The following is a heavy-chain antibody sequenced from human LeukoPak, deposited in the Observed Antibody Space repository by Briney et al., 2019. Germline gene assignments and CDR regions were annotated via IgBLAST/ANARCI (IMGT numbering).Heavy chain of an antibody. CDR1: GFTFSSYA. CDR3: AGKYVDIAGAFDI. CDR2: ISYDGSNK. J-gene: IGHJ3*02. Sequence: GGSLRLSCAASGFTFSSYAMHWVRQAPGKGLEWVAVISYDGSNKYYADSVKGRFTISRDNSKNTLYLQMNSLRAEDTAVYYCAGKYVDIAGAFDIWGQGTMVTVSS. V-gene: IGHV3-30*04. D-gene: IGHD5-12*01.